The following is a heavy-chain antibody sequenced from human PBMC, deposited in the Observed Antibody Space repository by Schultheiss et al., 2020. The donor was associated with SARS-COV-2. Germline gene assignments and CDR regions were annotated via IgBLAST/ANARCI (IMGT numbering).Heavy chain of an antibody. Sequence: SQTLSLTCTVSGGSISSYYWSWIRQPPGKGLEWIGYIYYSGSTNYNPSLKSRVTISVDTSKNQFSLKLSSVTAADTAVYYYARQAVDSSGYYYPFDYWGQGTLVTVSS. V-gene: IGHV4-59*08. CDR2: IYYSGST. CDR1: GGSISSYY. J-gene: IGHJ4*02. CDR3: ARQAVDSSGYYYPFDY. D-gene: IGHD3-22*01.